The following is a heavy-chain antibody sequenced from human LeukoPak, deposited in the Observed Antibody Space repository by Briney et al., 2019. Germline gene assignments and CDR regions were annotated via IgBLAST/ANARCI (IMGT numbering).Heavy chain of an antibody. D-gene: IGHD3-10*01. J-gene: IGHJ3*02. CDR2: IYYSGST. CDR3: ARVLWFGVYGAFDI. Sequence: SETLSLTCTVSGGSISSSSYYWGWIRQPPGKGLEWIGSIYYSGSTYYNPSLKSRVTISVDTSKNQFSLKLSSVTAADTAVYYCARVLWFGVYGAFDIWGQGTMVTVSS. V-gene: IGHV4-39*07. CDR1: GGSISSSSYY.